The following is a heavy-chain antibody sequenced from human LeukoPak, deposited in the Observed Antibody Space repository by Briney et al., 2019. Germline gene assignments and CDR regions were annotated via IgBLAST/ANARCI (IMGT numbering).Heavy chain of an antibody. D-gene: IGHD6-13*01. CDR1: GGTFSSYA. V-gene: IGHV1-69*04. CDR3: ATSPLAAAGTQGLRAFDI. CDR2: IIPILGIA. J-gene: IGHJ3*02. Sequence: ASVKVSCKASGGTFSSYAISWVRQAPGQGLEWMGRIIPILGIANYAQKFQGRVTITADKSTSTAYMELSSLRSEDTAVYYCATSPLAAAGTQGLRAFDIWGQGTMVTVSS.